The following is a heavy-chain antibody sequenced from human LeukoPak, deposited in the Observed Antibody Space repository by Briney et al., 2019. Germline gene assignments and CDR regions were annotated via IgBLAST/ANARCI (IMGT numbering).Heavy chain of an antibody. D-gene: IGHD4-11*01. CDR2: IYYSGST. CDR3: ARNGYSNYLYYFDY. J-gene: IGHJ4*02. CDR1: GGSISSSSYY. Sequence: SETLSLTCSVSGGSISSSSYYWGWIRQPPGQGLEWIGNIYYSGSTYYDPSLKSRVTISVDTSKNQFSLRLNSVTAADTAVYYCARNGYSNYLYYFDYWGQGTLVTVSS. V-gene: IGHV4-39*01.